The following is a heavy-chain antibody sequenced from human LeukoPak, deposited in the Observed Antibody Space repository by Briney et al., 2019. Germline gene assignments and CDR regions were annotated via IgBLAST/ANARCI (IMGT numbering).Heavy chain of an antibody. V-gene: IGHV4-30-2*01. CDR3: ASSVVITTIGHDAFDI. J-gene: IGHJ3*02. CDR1: GGSLSSGGYY. Sequence: PSETLSLTCAVSGGSLSSGGYYWRWLRQPPGKGLEWIGYIYHSGSTYYNPSLKSRVTISVDRSKNQFSLKLSSVTAADTAVYYCASSVVITTIGHDAFDIWGQGTMVTVSS. D-gene: IGHD3-22*01. CDR2: IYHSGST.